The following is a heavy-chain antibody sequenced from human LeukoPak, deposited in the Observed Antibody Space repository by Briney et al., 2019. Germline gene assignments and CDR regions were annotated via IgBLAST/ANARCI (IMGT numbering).Heavy chain of an antibody. CDR1: GGSISSYY. J-gene: IGHJ4*02. V-gene: IGHV4-59*08. CDR3: ARHQNGYYDSSGYGY. CDR2: IYYSGST. D-gene: IGHD3-22*01. Sequence: PSETLSLTCTVSGGSISSYYWSWIRQPPGKGLEWIGYIYYSGSTNYNPSLKSRVTISVDTSKNQFSLKLSSVTAADTAVYYCARHQNGYYDSSGYGYWGQGTLVTVSS.